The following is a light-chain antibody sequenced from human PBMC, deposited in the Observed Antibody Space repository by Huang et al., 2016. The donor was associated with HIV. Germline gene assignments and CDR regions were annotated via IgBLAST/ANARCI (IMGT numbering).Light chain of an antibody. CDR3: QQYGSSPLT. CDR1: QSVRSSS. Sequence: DIVLTQSPATLSLSPGERATLSCRASQSVRSSSLAWYQQKPGQSPRLLIFGASNRATAIPDRFSGSGSATDFTLTISRLEPEDSAVYYCQQYGSSPLTFGGGTKVEIK. CDR2: GAS. V-gene: IGKV3-20*01. J-gene: IGKJ4*01.